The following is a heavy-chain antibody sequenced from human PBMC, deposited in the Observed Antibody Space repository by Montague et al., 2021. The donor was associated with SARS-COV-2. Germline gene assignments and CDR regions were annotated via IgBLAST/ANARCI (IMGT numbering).Heavy chain of an antibody. V-gene: IGHV3-33*01. J-gene: IGHJ4*02. CDR1: GFTFSSYG. CDR2: IWYDGSNK. D-gene: IGHD7-27*01. CDR3: ARELLVTGDIDY. Sequence: SLRLSCAASGFTFSSYGMHWVRQAPVKVLEWVAVIWYDGSNKYYADSVKGRFTISRDNSKNTLYLQMNSLRAEDTAVYYCARELLVTGDIDYWGQGTLVTVSS.